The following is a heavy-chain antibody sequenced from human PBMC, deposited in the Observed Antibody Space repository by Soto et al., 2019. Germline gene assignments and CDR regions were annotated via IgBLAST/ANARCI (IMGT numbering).Heavy chain of an antibody. CDR1: GFTFNSCS. J-gene: IGHJ6*02. CDR3: ARDGGVAATLANYFDYYGMDV. Sequence: GGSLRLSCAASGFTFNSCSMNWVRQAPGKGLEWVSSMSRSSRYIYYADSVKGRFTISRDNARNSVYLQMNSLRAEDTAVYYCARDGGVAATLANYFDYYGMDVWGQGTTVTVSS. D-gene: IGHD2-15*01. CDR2: MSRSSRYI. V-gene: IGHV3-21*01.